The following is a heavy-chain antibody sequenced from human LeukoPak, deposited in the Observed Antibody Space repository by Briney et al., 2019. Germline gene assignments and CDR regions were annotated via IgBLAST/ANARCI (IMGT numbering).Heavy chain of an antibody. V-gene: IGHV4-59*12. CDR1: DDSITIYY. D-gene: IGHD5-18*01. CDR2: IDHTGST. J-gene: IGHJ4*02. Sequence: SETLSLTCTVSDDSITIYYWTWIRQPPGKGLEWIGYIDHTGSTNYNPSLNSRVTISRDTSKNQFSLKLSSVTAADTAVCYCARDRGYSYGYDYWGQGTLVTVSS. CDR3: ARDRGYSYGYDY.